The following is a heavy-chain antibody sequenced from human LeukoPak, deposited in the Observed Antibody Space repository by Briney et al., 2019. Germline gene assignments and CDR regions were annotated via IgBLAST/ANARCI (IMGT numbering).Heavy chain of an antibody. V-gene: IGHV7-4-1*02. J-gene: IGHJ4*02. CDR1: GYTFTSYG. D-gene: IGHD6-13*01. CDR2: INTNTGNP. Sequence: GASVKVSCKASGYTFTSYGISWVRQAPGQGLEWMGWINTNTGNPTYAQGFTGRFVFSLDTSVSTAYLQISSLKAEDTAVYYCARVGTTKAYSSSWYVIDYWGQGTLVTVSS. CDR3: ARVGTTKAYSSSWYVIDY.